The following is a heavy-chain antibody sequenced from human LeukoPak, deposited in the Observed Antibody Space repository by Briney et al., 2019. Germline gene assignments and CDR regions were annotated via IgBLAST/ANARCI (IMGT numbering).Heavy chain of an antibody. D-gene: IGHD1-26*01. CDR1: RYTLTGDY. CDR3: ARDGIVRSGFDFYI. V-gene: IGHV1-2*02. Sequence: ASVKVPCKPSRYTLTGDYMHAVPQAPGKGLEWMGWINPNSGGTNYAQKFRGRVTMTRDTSISTAYMELSRLRSDDTAVYYCARDGIVRSGFDFYIWGQGTMVTVSS. J-gene: IGHJ3*02. CDR2: INPNSGGT.